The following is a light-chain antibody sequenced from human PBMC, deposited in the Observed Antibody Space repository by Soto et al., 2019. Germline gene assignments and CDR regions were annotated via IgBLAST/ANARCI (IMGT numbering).Light chain of an antibody. CDR3: CSYAGSSTFLYV. CDR1: RSDIGGYNF. J-gene: IGLJ1*01. V-gene: IGLV2-23*02. CDR2: QVS. Sequence: QSVLTQPASVSGSPGQSSTISCTGTRSDIGGYNFVSWYQHPPGKAPKLMIYQVSNRPSGVSNRFSGSKSGNTASLTISGLQAEDDADYYCCSYAGSSTFLYVFGTGTKLTVL.